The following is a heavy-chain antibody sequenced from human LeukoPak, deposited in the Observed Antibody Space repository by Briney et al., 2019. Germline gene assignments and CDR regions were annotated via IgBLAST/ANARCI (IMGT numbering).Heavy chain of an antibody. J-gene: IGHJ4*02. V-gene: IGHV3-66*01. Sequence: PGGSLRLSCAASGFTVSSNYMSWVRQAPGKGLEWVSVIYSGGSTYYADSVKGRFTISRDNSKNTLYLQMNSLRAEDTAVYYCARLGMNWAYDYWGQGTLVTVSS. CDR3: ARLGMNWAYDY. D-gene: IGHD7-27*01. CDR2: IYSGGST. CDR1: GFTVSSNY.